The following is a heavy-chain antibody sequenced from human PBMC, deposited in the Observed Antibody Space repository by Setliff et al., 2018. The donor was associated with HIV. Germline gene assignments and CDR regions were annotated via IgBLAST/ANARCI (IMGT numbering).Heavy chain of an antibody. Sequence: SLKISCACSGFSFGDYWMTWVRQAPGKGLEWVASIREDATSKYYVGSVKGRFTISRDNAKNSLYLQMDSLRAEDTAVYYCARAYYHHSGAYWSTDYYYSYIDVWGKGTTVTVS. CDR3: ARAYYHHSGAYWSTDYYYSYIDV. J-gene: IGHJ6*03. CDR1: GFSFGDYW. V-gene: IGHV3-7*03. CDR2: IREDATSK. D-gene: IGHD3-22*01.